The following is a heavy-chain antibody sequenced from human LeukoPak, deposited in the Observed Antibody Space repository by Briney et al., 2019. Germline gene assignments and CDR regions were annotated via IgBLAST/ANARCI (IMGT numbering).Heavy chain of an antibody. CDR1: GGSISSYY. Sequence: NPSETLSLTCTVSGGSISSYYWIWIRQPPGEGLEWIGYIYYSGSTNYNPSLKSRVTISVDTSKNQFSLKLSSVTAADTAVYYCARLRPVRGVTIITGYFQHWGQGTLVTVSS. D-gene: IGHD3-10*01. CDR2: IYYSGST. V-gene: IGHV4-59*08. CDR3: ARLRPVRGVTIITGYFQH. J-gene: IGHJ1*01.